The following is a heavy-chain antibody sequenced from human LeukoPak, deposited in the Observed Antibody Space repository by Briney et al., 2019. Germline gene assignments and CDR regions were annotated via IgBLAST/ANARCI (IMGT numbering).Heavy chain of an antibody. CDR3: ARGSGRITIFGVPY. D-gene: IGHD3-3*01. CDR2: ISSSGSTI. J-gene: IGHJ4*02. CDR1: GFTFSSYE. Sequence: AGGSLRLSCAASGFTFSSYEMNWVRQAPGKGLEWVSYISSSGSTIYYADSVKGRFTISRDNAKNSLYLQMNSLRAEDTAVYYCARGSGRITIFGVPYWGQGTLVTVSS. V-gene: IGHV3-48*03.